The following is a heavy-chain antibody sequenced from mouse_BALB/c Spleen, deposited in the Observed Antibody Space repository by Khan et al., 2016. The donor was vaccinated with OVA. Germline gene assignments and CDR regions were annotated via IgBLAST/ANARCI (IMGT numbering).Heavy chain of an antibody. V-gene: IGHV3-1*02. Sequence: VQLKQSGPDLVKPSQSLSLTCTVTGYSITSGYSWHWIRQFPGNKLEWMGYIHYSGSTNYNPYLKSRISITRDTSKNQFFLQLNSVTTEDTATYCCAIDYDYDWFAYWGQGTLVTVSA. D-gene: IGHD2-4*01. J-gene: IGHJ3*01. CDR3: AIDYDYDWFAY. CDR1: GYSITSGYS. CDR2: IHYSGST.